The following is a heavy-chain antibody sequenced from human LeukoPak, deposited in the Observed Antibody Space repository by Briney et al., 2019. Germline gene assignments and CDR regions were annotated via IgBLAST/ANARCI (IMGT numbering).Heavy chain of an antibody. J-gene: IGHJ4*02. D-gene: IGHD3-10*01. CDR3: VKLGVTFGELSHIENYFDY. V-gene: IGHV3-23*01. CDR1: GFIFSSYA. CDR2: ISGSGGST. Sequence: GGSLRLSCAASGFIFSSYAMSWVRPAPGKGLEWVSGISGSGGSTYYADSVKGRFTISRDNSKNTLYLQMNSLRAEDTAVYYCVKLGVTFGELSHIENYFDYWGQGTLVTVSS.